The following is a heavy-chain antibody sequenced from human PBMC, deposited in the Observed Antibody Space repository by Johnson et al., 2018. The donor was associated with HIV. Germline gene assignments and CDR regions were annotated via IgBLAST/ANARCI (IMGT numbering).Heavy chain of an antibody. Sequence: VQLVESGGGLIQLGGSLRLSCAASGFSVSSKYMSWVRQAPGKGLEWVSVIYSGGSTYYADSVKGRFTISRDNSKNTLYLQMNSLRAEDTSVYFCASAPRPDAFDIWGQGQMVTVSS. CDR1: GFSVSSKY. CDR2: IYSGGST. CDR3: ASAPRPDAFDI. J-gene: IGHJ3*02. V-gene: IGHV3-53*01.